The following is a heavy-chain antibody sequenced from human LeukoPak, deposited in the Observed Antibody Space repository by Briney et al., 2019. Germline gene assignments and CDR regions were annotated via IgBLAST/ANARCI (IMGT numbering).Heavy chain of an antibody. Sequence: PGGSLRLSCAASGFTFDDYAMHWVRQAPGKGLEWVSGISWNSGSIGYADSVKGRFTISRDNAKNSLYLQMNSLRAEDTAVYYCARGIQLWFEGDWFDPWGQGTLVTVSS. J-gene: IGHJ5*02. CDR3: ARGIQLWFEGDWFDP. V-gene: IGHV3-9*01. D-gene: IGHD5-18*01. CDR1: GFTFDDYA. CDR2: ISWNSGSI.